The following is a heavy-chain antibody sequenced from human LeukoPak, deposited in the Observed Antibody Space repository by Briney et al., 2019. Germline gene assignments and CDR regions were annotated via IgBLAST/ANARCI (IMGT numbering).Heavy chain of an antibody. CDR2: IYSGGST. V-gene: IGHV3-53*01. CDR3: AKLRFGGRSYFDY. D-gene: IGHD1-26*01. J-gene: IGHJ4*02. Sequence: GGSLRLSCAASGFTVSSNYMSWVRQAPGKGLEWVSVIYSGGSTYYADSVKGRFTISRDDSKNTLYLQMNSLRAEDTAVYYCAKLRFGGRSYFDYWGQGTLVTVSS. CDR1: GFTVSSNY.